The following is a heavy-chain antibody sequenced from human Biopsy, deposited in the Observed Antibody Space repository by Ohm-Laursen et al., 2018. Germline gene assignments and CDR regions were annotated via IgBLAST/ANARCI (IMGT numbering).Heavy chain of an antibody. CDR1: GYTLTELS. Sequence: SSVKVSCKVSGYTLTELSMHWARQAPGKGLEWMGGFAPENGKTVYAQNFQARVSMTEDTSTDTAYMELRSLRSKDTAVYYCAADINVWNVNYWGQGTQVTVSS. V-gene: IGHV1-24*01. D-gene: IGHD1-1*01. CDR2: FAPENGKT. J-gene: IGHJ4*02. CDR3: AADINVWNVNY.